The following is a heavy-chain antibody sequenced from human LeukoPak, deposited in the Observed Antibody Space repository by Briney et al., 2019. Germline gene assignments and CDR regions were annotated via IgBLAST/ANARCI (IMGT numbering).Heavy chain of an antibody. CDR3: ARVRDSSASYYFDY. CDR1: GYTFASYW. CDR2: IYPGDSDT. Sequence: GQSLKISCTGSGYTFASYWIGWVRQMPGKGLEWMGIIYPGDSDTRYSPSFQGQVTISADKSISTSYLQWSSLKASDTAMYYCARVRDSSASYYFDYWGQGTLVTVSS. V-gene: IGHV5-51*01. D-gene: IGHD3-22*01. J-gene: IGHJ4*02.